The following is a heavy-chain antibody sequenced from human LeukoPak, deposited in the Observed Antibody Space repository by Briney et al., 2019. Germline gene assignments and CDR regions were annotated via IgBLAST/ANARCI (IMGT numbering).Heavy chain of an antibody. CDR2: ISSGSSYI. V-gene: IGHV3-21*01. CDR3: ARGFSRAFDI. Sequence: GALRLSRVPSLFTLIDYIMNAVRQAPGKGLEWVSSISSGSSYIYYADSVKGRFTISRDNAKKSLYLQMNSLRAEDTAVYYCARGFSRAFDIWGQGTLVTVSS. J-gene: IGHJ3*02. CDR1: LFTLIDYI. D-gene: IGHD2/OR15-2a*01.